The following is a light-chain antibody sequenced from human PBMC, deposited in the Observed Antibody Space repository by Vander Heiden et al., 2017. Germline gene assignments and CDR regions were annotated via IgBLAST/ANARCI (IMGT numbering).Light chain of an antibody. CDR1: QSVSSY. CDR2: DAS. V-gene: IGKV3-11*01. CDR3: QLRSNWPPSIT. Sequence: EIVLTQPPATLSLSPGERATLSCRASQSVSSYLAWYKQKPGQAPRLLIYDASNRATGIPARFSGSGSGTDFTLTISSLEPEDFAVYYCQLRSNWPPSITFGQGTRLEIK. J-gene: IGKJ5*01.